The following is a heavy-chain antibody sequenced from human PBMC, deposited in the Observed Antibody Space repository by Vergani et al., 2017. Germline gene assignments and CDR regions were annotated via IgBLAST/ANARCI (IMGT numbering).Heavy chain of an antibody. J-gene: IGHJ3*02. Sequence: VQLVESGGGVVQPGRSLRLSCAASGFTFSSYGMHWVRQAPGKGLEWVAVIWYDGSNKYYADSVKGRFTISRDNSKNTLYLQMNSLRAEDTAVYYCAKDRVWYDFWSGYYPQGAFDIWGQGTMVTVSS. V-gene: IGHV3-33*06. D-gene: IGHD3-3*01. CDR2: IWYDGSNK. CDR1: GFTFSSYG. CDR3: AKDRVWYDFWSGYYPQGAFDI.